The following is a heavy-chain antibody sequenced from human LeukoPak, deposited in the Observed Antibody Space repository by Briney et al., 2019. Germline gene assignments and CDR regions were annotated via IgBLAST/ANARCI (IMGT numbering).Heavy chain of an antibody. J-gene: IGHJ4*02. CDR3: ARDHRSGSGSGTQANDY. D-gene: IGHD3-10*01. Sequence: GGSLRLSCAASGFTFSYYSMNWVRQAPGKGLEWVSYISSSSKTIYYADSVKGRFTISRDNAKKSLDLQMNSLRDEGTAVYYCARDHRSGSGSGTQANDYWGQGTLVTVSS. V-gene: IGHV3-48*02. CDR1: GFTFSYYS. CDR2: ISSSSKTI.